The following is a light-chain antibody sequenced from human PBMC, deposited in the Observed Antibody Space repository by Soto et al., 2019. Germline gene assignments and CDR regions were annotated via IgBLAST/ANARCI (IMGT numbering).Light chain of an antibody. CDR2: GAS. CDR3: QQYGSSPYT. V-gene: IGKV3-20*01. Sequence: EIVLTQSPGTLSLSPGERATLSCRASQSVSSSYLAWYQQKPGQARRLLIYGASSTATGIPDRFSGSGSGTDFTLTISRLEPEDFAVYYCQQYGSSPYTFGQGTKLEIK. CDR1: QSVSSSY. J-gene: IGKJ2*01.